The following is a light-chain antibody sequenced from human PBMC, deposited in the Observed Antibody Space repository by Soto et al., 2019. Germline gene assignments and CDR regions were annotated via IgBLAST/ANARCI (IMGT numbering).Light chain of an antibody. CDR1: QSIYNH. CDR3: HQSYSDPYT. Sequence: IQMTQSRSSLSAPVGGRVTITCGATQSIYNHLNWFQHKPGRAPKLLIYAASSLQSGVPSRFRGSGSGTDFTLTISSLQPEDFTTYYCHQSYSDPYTFGQGTKVDIK. CDR2: AAS. J-gene: IGKJ2*01. V-gene: IGKV1-39*01.